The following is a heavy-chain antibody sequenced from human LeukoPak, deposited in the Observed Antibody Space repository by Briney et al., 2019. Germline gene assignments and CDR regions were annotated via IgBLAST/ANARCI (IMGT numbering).Heavy chain of an antibody. CDR1: GYTFTGYY. J-gene: IGHJ3*02. CDR2: INPNSGGT. Sequence: GASVKVSCKASGYTFTGYYMHWVRQAPGQGFEWMGGINPNSGGTNYAQKFQGRVTMTRDTSISTAYMELSRLRSDDTAVYYCARRRRDSGSYSFDIWGQGTMVTVSS. CDR3: ARRRRDSGSYSFDI. V-gene: IGHV1-2*02. D-gene: IGHD1-26*01.